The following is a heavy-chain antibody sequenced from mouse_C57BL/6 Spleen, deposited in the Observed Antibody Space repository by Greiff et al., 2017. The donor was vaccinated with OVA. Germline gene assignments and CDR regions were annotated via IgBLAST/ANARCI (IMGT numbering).Heavy chain of an antibody. CDR2: ISDGGSYT. D-gene: IGHD2-1*01. CDR3: ARDGGNSYFDY. Sequence: EVMLVESGGGLVKPGGSLKLSCAASGFTFSSYAMSWVRQTPEKRLEWVATISDGGSYTYYPDNVKGRFTISRDNAKNNLYLQMSHLKSEDTAMYYCARDGGNSYFDYWGQGTTLTVSS. CDR1: GFTFSSYA. V-gene: IGHV5-4*01. J-gene: IGHJ2*01.